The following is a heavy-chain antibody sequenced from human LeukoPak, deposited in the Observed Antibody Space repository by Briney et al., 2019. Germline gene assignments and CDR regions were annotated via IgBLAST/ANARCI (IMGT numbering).Heavy chain of an antibody. V-gene: IGHV4-34*01. CDR1: GGSFSGYY. J-gene: IGHJ3*02. D-gene: IGHD1-26*01. CDR2: IYYSGST. Sequence: PSETLSLTCAVCGGSFSGYYWSWIRQPPGKGLEWIGSIYYSGSTYYNPSLKSRVTISVDTSKNQFSLKLSSVTAADTAVYYCASTLQNAWELPRDPFDIWGQGTMVTVSS. CDR3: ASTLQNAWELPRDPFDI.